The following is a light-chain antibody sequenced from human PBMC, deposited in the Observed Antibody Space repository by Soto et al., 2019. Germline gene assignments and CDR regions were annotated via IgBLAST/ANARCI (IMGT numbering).Light chain of an antibody. CDR2: AES. J-gene: IGKJ1*01. CDR1: QDMNNY. CDR3: QQLSVYPRT. V-gene: IGKV1-9*01. Sequence: IQLTQSPSFLSASVGDRVTITCRASQDMNNYLAWYQQKPGNAPKLLIYAESTLQTAVPSRFSGGGSGTEFTLTISSLQPEDFATYYCQQLSVYPRTFGQGTKVEI.